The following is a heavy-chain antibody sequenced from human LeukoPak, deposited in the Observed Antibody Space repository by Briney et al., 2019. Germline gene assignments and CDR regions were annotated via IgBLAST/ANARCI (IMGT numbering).Heavy chain of an antibody. Sequence: ASVKVSCKASGYTFTSYGISWVRQAPGQGLEWMGWISAYNGNTNYAQKLQGRVTMTTDTSTSTAYMELRSLRSDDTAVYYCARESLNPYYDYVWGSYRSGAFDIWGQGTMVTVSS. CDR2: ISAYNGNT. V-gene: IGHV1-18*01. J-gene: IGHJ3*02. CDR3: ARESLNPYYDYVWGSYRSGAFDI. CDR1: GYTFTSYG. D-gene: IGHD3-16*02.